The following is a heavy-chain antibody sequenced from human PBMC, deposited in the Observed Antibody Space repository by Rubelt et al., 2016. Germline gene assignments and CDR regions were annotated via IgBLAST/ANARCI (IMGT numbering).Heavy chain of an antibody. J-gene: IGHJ4*02. Sequence: EVQLVESGGGLIQPGGSLRLSCAASGLTVSSNFMSWVRQAPGKGLEWVSVIYSGGTTFYADSVKGRFTISRDNSKNTLYLQRSSLRAEDTAVYCCARNGYSSSWYRNWGLGTLVTVSS. D-gene: IGHD6-13*01. V-gene: IGHV3-53*01. CDR2: IYSGGTT. CDR3: ARNGYSSSWYRN. CDR1: GLTVSSNF.